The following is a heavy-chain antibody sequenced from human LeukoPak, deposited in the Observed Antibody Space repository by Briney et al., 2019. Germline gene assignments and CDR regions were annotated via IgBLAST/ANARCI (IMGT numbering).Heavy chain of an antibody. J-gene: IGHJ6*03. Sequence: PSETLSLTCTVSGGSISSYYWSWIRQPPGKGLEWIGYIYYSGSTNYNPSLKSRVTISVDTPKNQFSLKLSSVTAADTAVYYCARASPYYYYYYYMDVWGKGITVTISS. CDR2: IYYSGST. V-gene: IGHV4-59*01. CDR1: GGSISSYY. CDR3: ARASPYYYYYYYMDV.